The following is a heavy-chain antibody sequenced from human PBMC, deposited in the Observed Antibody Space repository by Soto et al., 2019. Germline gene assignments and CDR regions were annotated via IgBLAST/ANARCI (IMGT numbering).Heavy chain of an antibody. Sequence: SETLSLTCTVSGASISGFYWSWIRKSAGKGLEWIGRIYATGTTDYNPSLKSRVMMSVDTSKKPFSLKLRSVTAADTAVYYCVRDGTKPLLDWFDPWCQGISVTVSS. D-gene: IGHD1-1*01. CDR1: GASISGFY. CDR2: IYATGTT. V-gene: IGHV4-4*07. J-gene: IGHJ5*02. CDR3: VRDGTKPLLDWFDP.